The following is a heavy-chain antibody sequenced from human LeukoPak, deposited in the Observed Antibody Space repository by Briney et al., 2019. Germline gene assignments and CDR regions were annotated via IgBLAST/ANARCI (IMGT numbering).Heavy chain of an antibody. J-gene: IGHJ3*02. CDR3: ARPRYDFWSGIASTLNDAFDI. Sequence: SETLSLTCAVYGGSFSGYYWSWIRQPPGKGLEWIGEINHSGSTNYNPSLKSRVTISVDTSKNQFSLKLSSVTAADTAVYYCARPRYDFWSGIASTLNDAFDIWGQGTMVTVSS. CDR2: INHSGST. V-gene: IGHV4-34*01. CDR1: GGSFSGYY. D-gene: IGHD3-3*01.